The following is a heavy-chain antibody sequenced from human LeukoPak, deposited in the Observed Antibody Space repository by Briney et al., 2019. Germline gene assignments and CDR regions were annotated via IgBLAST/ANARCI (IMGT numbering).Heavy chain of an antibody. CDR3: ARVPTGGNPRYYFDY. V-gene: IGHV3-53*01. D-gene: IGHD4-23*01. CDR2: IYSGGST. CDR1: GFNVSSYY. J-gene: IGHJ4*02. Sequence: QPGGSLRLSCAVSGFNVSSYYMRWVRQAPGKGLEWVSVIYSGGSTYYPHSVKGRFTTSRDNSKNTLYLQMNSLRAEDTAFYYCARVPTGGNPRYYFDYWGQGTLVTVSS.